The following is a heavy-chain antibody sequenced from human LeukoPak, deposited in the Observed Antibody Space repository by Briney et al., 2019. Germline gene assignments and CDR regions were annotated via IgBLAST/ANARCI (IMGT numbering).Heavy chain of an antibody. D-gene: IGHD5-24*01. Sequence: GGSLRLSCAASGFTFSNAWMSWVRQAPGKGLEWVANIKQDGSKTNYVDSVKGRFTISRDNAKNSLYLQMNSLRAEDTALYYCAKDNGYGYNFDYWGQGTLVTVSS. CDR2: IKQDGSKT. CDR3: AKDNGYGYNFDY. J-gene: IGHJ4*02. V-gene: IGHV3-7*03. CDR1: GFTFSNAW.